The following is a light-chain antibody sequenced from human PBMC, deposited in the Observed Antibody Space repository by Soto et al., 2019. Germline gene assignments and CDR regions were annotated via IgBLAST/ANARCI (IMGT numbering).Light chain of an antibody. CDR2: GAS. Sequence: EIVLTQSPATLSLSPGERATLSCRATQSVTSDYLAWYQQKPGQAPRLLISGASSRATGIPDRFSGRGSGTDFTLTISRLEPEDFAVYYCQQYGSSPPLTFGGGTKVEIK. J-gene: IGKJ4*01. CDR1: QSVTSDY. CDR3: QQYGSSPPLT. V-gene: IGKV3-20*01.